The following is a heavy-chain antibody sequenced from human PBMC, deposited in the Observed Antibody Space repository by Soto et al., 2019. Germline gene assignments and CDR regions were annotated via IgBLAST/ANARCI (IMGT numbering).Heavy chain of an antibody. J-gene: IGHJ5*02. CDR1: GDSVSSNDAV. V-gene: IGHV6-1*01. D-gene: IGHD6-6*01. CDR2: TYYRSSWQT. Sequence: QVQLQQSGPALVKPSQTLSLTCAISGDSVSSNDAVWNWIRQSPSRGLEWLGRTYYRSSWQTEYAGSVKGRMTINPDATKNQFSLQLNSVNREDTAIYYCARLVGNSWLDHWGQGTLFTVSA. CDR3: ARLVGNSWLDH.